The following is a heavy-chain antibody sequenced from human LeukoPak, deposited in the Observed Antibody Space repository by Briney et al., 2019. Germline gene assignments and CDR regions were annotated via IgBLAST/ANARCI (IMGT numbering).Heavy chain of an antibody. Sequence: GGSLRLSCAASGFSVSDYAMTWIRQSPGKGLEWVSSMSDIGPNTYYADSVKGRFTISRDTSKNTLFLQMNSLRAEDTALYYCARRLSLRFDAFAVWGPGTVVTVSS. J-gene: IGHJ3*01. CDR3: ARRLSLRFDAFAV. CDR2: MSDIGPNT. D-gene: IGHD2-21*02. CDR1: GFSVSDYA. V-gene: IGHV3-23*01.